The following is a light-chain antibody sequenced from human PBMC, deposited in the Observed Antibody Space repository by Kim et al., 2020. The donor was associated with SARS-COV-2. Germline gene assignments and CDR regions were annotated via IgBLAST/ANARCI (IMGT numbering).Light chain of an antibody. Sequence: SSELTQAPAVSVALGQTVRITCQGDSLRSYYTSWYQQKPGQAPVLVIYGKNNRPSGIPDRFSGSSSGNTASLTITGAQAEDEADYYCNSRDSSGNHPVVFGGGTQLTVL. CDR2: GKN. CDR1: SLRSYY. J-gene: IGLJ2*01. V-gene: IGLV3-19*01. CDR3: NSRDSSGNHPVV.